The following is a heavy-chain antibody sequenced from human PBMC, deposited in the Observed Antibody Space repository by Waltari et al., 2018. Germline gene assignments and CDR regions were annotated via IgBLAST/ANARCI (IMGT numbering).Heavy chain of an antibody. V-gene: IGHV3-15*01. D-gene: IGHD3-3*01. CDR1: GFTFSNAW. Sequence: EVQLVESGGGLVKPGGSLRLSCAASGFTFSNAWMSWVRQAPGKGLEWVGRIKSKTDGGTTDYAEPVKGRFTISRDDSKNTLYLQMNSLKTEDTAVYYCTTDPPGSGYAPWGQGTPVTVSS. CDR3: TTDPPGSGYAP. CDR2: IKSKTDGGTT. J-gene: IGHJ5*02.